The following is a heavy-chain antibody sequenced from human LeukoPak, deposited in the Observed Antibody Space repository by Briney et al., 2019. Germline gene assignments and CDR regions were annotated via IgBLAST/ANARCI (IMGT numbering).Heavy chain of an antibody. D-gene: IGHD2-21*02. V-gene: IGHV4-39*01. J-gene: IGHJ5*02. CDR2: MFYSGST. CDR3: ARHTLVTAISTYNWFDP. Sequence: SETLSLTCTVSGGSIKTNLSYCGWIRQPPGKGLEWIGSMFYSGSTFYNPSLKSRVTISADASRNQFSLQLSSVTAADTAVYCCARHTLVTAISTYNWFDPWGQGILVTVSS. CDR1: GGSIKTNLSY.